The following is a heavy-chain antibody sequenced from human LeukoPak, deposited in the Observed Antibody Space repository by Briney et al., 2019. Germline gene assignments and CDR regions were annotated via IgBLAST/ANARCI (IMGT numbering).Heavy chain of an antibody. CDR3: ARDAEYSSSLYYYYGMDV. Sequence: ASVKVSCKASGYTFTGYYMHWVRQAPGQGLEWMGWINPNSGGTNYAQKFQGRVTMTRDTSISTAYMELSRLRSDDTAVYYCARDAEYSSSLYYYYGMDVWGQGTTVTVSS. CDR1: GYTFTGYY. J-gene: IGHJ6*02. CDR2: INPNSGGT. D-gene: IGHD6-6*01. V-gene: IGHV1-2*02.